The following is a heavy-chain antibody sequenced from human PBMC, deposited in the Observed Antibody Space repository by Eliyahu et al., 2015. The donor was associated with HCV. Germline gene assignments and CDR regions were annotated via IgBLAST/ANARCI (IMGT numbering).Heavy chain of an antibody. J-gene: IGHJ4*02. CDR1: GGSISSSSYY. Sequence: QLQLQESGPGLVKPSETLSLTCTVSGGSISSSSYYWGWIRQPPGKGLEWIGSIYYSGSTYYNPSLKSRVTISVDTSKNQFSLKLSSVTAADTAVYYCARSGGSYRGGIDYWGQGTLVTVSS. V-gene: IGHV4-39*01. D-gene: IGHD1-26*01. CDR2: IYYSGST. CDR3: ARSGGSYRGGIDY.